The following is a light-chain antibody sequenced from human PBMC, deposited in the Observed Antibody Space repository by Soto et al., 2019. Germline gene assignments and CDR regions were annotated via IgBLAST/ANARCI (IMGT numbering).Light chain of an antibody. V-gene: IGKV3-20*01. J-gene: IGKJ4*01. CDR3: QQYGSSPLT. Sequence: ELVLTQSPGTLSLSPGERATLSCRASESVPLTYFAWYQQKPDQTPRVLIYRGSNTATDIPARFSGSGSGTDFTLTISRLEPADFAVYYCQQYGSSPLTFGGGTKVEIK. CDR1: ESVPLTY. CDR2: RGS.